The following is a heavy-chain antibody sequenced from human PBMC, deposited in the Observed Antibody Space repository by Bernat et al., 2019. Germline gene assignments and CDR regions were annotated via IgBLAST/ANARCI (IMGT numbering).Heavy chain of an antibody. J-gene: IGHJ4*02. CDR3: TTGRD. CDR1: GFTFSSYE. V-gene: IGHV3-15*01. Sequence: EVQLVESGGGLVQPGGSLRLSCAASGFTFSSYEMIWVRQAPGKGLEWVGRIRSKSDGGTTDYAAFVKGGFTISRDDSKNTLYLQMNSLKTEDTAVYYCTTGRDWGQGTLVIVSS. CDR2: IRSKSDGGTT.